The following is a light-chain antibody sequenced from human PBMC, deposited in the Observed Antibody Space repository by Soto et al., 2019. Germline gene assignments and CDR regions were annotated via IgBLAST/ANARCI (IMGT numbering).Light chain of an antibody. V-gene: IGLV2-14*01. CDR1: SSDVGGYNF. CDR3: SSYTSSGTLV. CDR2: EVT. J-gene: IGLJ2*01. Sequence: QSALTQPVSVSGSPGQSITISCTGTSSDVGGYNFVSWYQQHRGKAPKLMTYEVTNRPSGVSNRFSGSKSANTASLTISGLQAEDEADYYCSSYTSSGTLVFGGGTKVTVL.